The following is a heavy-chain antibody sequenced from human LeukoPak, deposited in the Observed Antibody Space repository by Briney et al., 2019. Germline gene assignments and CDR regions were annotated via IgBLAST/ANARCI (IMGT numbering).Heavy chain of an antibody. Sequence: GGSLRLSCAASGFTFSSYWMSWVRQAPGKGLEWVANIKQDGSEKYYVDSVKGRFTISGDNAKNSLYLQMNSLRAEDTAVYYCARDGVFYYYYGMDVWGQGTTVTVSS. CDR3: ARDGVFYYYYGMDV. CDR1: GFTFSSYW. D-gene: IGHD3-16*01. CDR2: IKQDGSEK. J-gene: IGHJ6*02. V-gene: IGHV3-7*01.